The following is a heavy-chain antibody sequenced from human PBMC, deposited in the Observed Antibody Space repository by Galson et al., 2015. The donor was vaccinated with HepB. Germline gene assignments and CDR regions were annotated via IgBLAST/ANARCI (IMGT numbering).Heavy chain of an antibody. CDR1: GFTFSHDW. Sequence: SLRLSCAASGFTFSHDWMHWVRQAPGKGLVWVARINNAGSSTSYADSVKGRFTISRDNARNTLYLQMNSRRDEDTAVYYCTRGRTNFYGYFDYWGQGTLATVSS. V-gene: IGHV3-74*01. D-gene: IGHD2/OR15-2a*01. CDR2: INNAGSST. J-gene: IGHJ4*02. CDR3: TRGRTNFYGYFDY.